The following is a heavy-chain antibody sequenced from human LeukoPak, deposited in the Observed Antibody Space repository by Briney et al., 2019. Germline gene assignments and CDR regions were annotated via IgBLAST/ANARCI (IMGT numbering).Heavy chain of an antibody. CDR1: GGSISSSSYY. CDR3: ASLEYSSSWDY. CDR2: IYYSGST. V-gene: IGHV4-39*07. Sequence: SETLSLTCTVSGGSISSSSYYWGWIRQPPGKGLEWIGNIYYSGSTYYNPSLKSRVTISVDTSKNQFSLKLRSVTAADTAVYYCASLEYSSSWDYWGQGTLVTVSS. J-gene: IGHJ4*02. D-gene: IGHD6-6*01.